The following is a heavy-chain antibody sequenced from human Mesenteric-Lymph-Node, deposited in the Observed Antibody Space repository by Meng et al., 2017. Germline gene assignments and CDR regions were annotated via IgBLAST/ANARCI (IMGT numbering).Heavy chain of an antibody. CDR1: DGSISGYY. CDR3: ARHPQFGTTMIEY. Sequence: GQRQEWGQGLVQPAETLSRTCTVCDGSISGYYWSWIRQPPGKELEWIGYIHYSGSTNYKPSLKSRVTISVDTSKNQFSLKLSSVTAADTAVYYCARHPQFGTTMIEYWGQGTLVTVSS. V-gene: IGHV4-59*08. J-gene: IGHJ4*02. CDR2: IHYSGST. D-gene: IGHD1-7*01.